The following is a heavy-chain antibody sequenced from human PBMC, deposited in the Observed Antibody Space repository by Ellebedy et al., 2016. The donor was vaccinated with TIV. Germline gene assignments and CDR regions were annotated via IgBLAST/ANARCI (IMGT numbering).Heavy chain of an antibody. D-gene: IGHD2-2*01. CDR3: ARGSSDCSSASCPFDY. CDR1: GGTFSSSS. CDR2: IIPIFGTA. V-gene: IGHV1-69*13. Sequence: SVKVSCXAPGGTFSSSSISWVRQAPGQGLEWMGGIIPIFGTANYAQSFQGRVTITADESTSTAYMELSSLRSEDTAMYYCARGSSDCSSASCPFDYWGQGTLVTVSS. J-gene: IGHJ4*02.